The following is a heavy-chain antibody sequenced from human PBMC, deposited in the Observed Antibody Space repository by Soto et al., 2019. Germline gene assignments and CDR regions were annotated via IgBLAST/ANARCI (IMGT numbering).Heavy chain of an antibody. D-gene: IGHD6-13*01. CDR1: GGTFSSYA. CDR2: MNPNSGNT. Sequence: GASVKVSCKASGGTFSSYAISWVRQAPGQGLEWMGSMNPNSGNTEYAQKFQGRVTMTRDTSISTAYMELSSLGSEDTAIYYCARTMGGIAAAGNDYWGRGTLVTVSS. CDR3: ARTMGGIAAAGNDY. J-gene: IGHJ4*02. V-gene: IGHV1-8*02.